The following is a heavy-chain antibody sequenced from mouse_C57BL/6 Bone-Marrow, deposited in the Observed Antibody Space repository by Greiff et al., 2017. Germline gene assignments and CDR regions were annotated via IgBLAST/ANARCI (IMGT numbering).Heavy chain of an antibody. D-gene: IGHD1-1*01. Sequence: VQLQQPGAELVKPGASVKLSCKASGYTFTSYWMHWVKQRPGQGLEWIGMIHPNSGSTNYNEKFKSKATLTVDKSSSTACMQLSSLTSEYSAVYYCARGSTIVATKYFDVWGTGTTVTVSS. J-gene: IGHJ1*03. V-gene: IGHV1-64*01. CDR2: IHPNSGST. CDR3: ARGSTIVATKYFDV. CDR1: GYTFTSYW.